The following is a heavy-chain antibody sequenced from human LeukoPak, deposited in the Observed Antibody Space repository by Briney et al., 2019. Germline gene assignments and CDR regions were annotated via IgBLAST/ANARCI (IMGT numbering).Heavy chain of an antibody. D-gene: IGHD2-8*01. CDR3: ANGYCTNSVCYPYYYYYMDV. CDR2: ISYDGSNK. V-gene: IGHV3-30*18. CDR1: GFTFSSYG. Sequence: PGRSLRLSCAASGFTFSSYGMHWVRQAPGKGLEWVAVISYDGSNKYYADSVKGRFTISRDNSKNTLYLQMNSLRAEDTAVYYCANGYCTNSVCYPYYYYYMDVWGKGTTVTVSS. J-gene: IGHJ6*03.